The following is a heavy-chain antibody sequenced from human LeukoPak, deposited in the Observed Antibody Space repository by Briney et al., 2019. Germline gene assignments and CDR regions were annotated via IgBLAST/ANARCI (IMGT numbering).Heavy chain of an antibody. CDR3: AREGTKAGFDY. V-gene: IGHV3-7*01. J-gene: IGHJ4*02. D-gene: IGHD2-8*01. CDR2: IKQDGSEK. CDR1: GFTFSSYW. Sequence: GGSLRRSCAASGFTFSSYWMSWVRQAPGKGLEWVANIKQDGSEKYYVDSVKGRFTISRDDAKNSLYLQMNSLRAEDTAVYYCAREGTKAGFDYWGQGTLVTVSS.